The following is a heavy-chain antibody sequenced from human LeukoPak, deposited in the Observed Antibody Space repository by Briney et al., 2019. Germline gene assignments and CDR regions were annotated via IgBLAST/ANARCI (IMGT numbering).Heavy chain of an antibody. J-gene: IGHJ5*02. Sequence: GASVKVSCKASGYTFTGYYMHWVRQAPGQGLEWMGRINPNSGGTNYAQKFQGRVTMTRDTSISTAYMELSRLRSDDTAVYYCARGPNRESSHHYCSSTSCYPNNWFDPWGQGTLVTVSS. D-gene: IGHD2-2*01. V-gene: IGHV1-2*06. CDR3: ARGPNRESSHHYCSSTSCYPNNWFDP. CDR1: GYTFTGYY. CDR2: INPNSGGT.